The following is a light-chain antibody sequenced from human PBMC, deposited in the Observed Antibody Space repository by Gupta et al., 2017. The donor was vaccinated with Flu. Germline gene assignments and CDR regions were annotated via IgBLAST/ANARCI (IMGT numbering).Light chain of an antibody. CDR2: WAS. CDR3: HQDDSTPKT. Sequence: DIVMTQSPDSLAVSLGERATINCKSSQSGLYSSNNKNYLAWYQQKPGQPPKLLIYWASTRESGVPDRFSGRGSGTDFTLTISSLQAEDVAVYYCHQDDSTPKTFGQGTKVEIK. V-gene: IGKV4-1*01. CDR1: QSGLYSSNNKNY. J-gene: IGKJ1*01.